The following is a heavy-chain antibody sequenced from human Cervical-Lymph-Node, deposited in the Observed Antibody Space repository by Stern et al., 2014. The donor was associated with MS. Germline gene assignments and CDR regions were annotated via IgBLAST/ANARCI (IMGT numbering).Heavy chain of an antibody. CDR1: GFTFDDYA. CDR2: ISWNSGSI. Sequence: EVQLVESGGGLVQPGTSLRLSCAASGFTFDDYAMNWVRQAPGKGLGWVSGISWNSGSIGYADSVKGRFTISRDNAKNSLYLQMNSLRAEDTALYYCAKDIGAGYSSSASDYWGQGTLVTVSS. V-gene: IGHV3-9*01. J-gene: IGHJ4*02. CDR3: AKDIGAGYSSSASDY. D-gene: IGHD6-6*01.